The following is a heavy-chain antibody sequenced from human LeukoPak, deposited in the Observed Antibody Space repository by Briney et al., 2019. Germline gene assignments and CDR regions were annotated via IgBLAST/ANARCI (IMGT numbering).Heavy chain of an antibody. CDR3: AKDSVKWDAFDI. CDR2: ISGSGGST. V-gene: IGHV3-23*01. Sequence: GGSLRLSCAASGFTFSSYAMSWVRQAPGKGLEWASAISGSGGSTYYADSVKGRFTISRDNSKNTLYLQMNSLRAEDTAVYYCAKDSVKWDAFDIWGQGTMVTVSS. CDR1: GFTFSSYA. D-gene: IGHD1-26*01. J-gene: IGHJ3*02.